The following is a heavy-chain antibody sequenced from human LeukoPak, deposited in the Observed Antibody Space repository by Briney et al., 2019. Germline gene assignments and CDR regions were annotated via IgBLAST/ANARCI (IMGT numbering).Heavy chain of an antibody. J-gene: IGHJ3*02. Sequence: GASVKVSCKASGYTFTSYYMHWVRQAPGQGLEWMGIINPSGGSTSYAQKFQGRVTMTRDTFTSTVYMELSSLRSEDTAVYYCARIALTTVRGEEAFDIWGQGTMVTVSS. V-gene: IGHV1-46*01. CDR3: ARIALTTVRGEEAFDI. CDR2: INPSGGST. CDR1: GYTFTSYY. D-gene: IGHD4-17*01.